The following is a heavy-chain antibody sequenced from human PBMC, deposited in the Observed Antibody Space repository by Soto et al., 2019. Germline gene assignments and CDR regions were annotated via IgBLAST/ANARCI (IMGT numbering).Heavy chain of an antibody. J-gene: IGHJ3*02. D-gene: IGHD3-22*01. CDR2: IYPGDSDT. CDR1: GYSFTAYW. V-gene: IGHV5-51*01. CDR3: ARTYYYDTSGPGSNVDI. Sequence: GESLKISCKGSGYSFTAYWIGWVRQMPGRGLEWMGIIYPGDSDTRYSPSFQGQVTISADKSTSTAYLQWSSLKASDTAMYYCARTYYYDTSGPGSNVDIWGQGTMVTVSS.